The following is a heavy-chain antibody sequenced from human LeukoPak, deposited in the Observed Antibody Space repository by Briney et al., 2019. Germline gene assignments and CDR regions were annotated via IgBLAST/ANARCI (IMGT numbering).Heavy chain of an antibody. CDR1: GGTFSSYA. J-gene: IGHJ4*02. Sequence: GASVKVSCKASGGTFSSYAISWVRQAPGQGLEWMGRIIPILGIANYAQKFQGRVPITADKSTSTAYMELSSLRSEDTAVYYCARETWYYYDSSGYYPDYWGQGTLVTVSS. V-gene: IGHV1-69*04. D-gene: IGHD3-22*01. CDR2: IIPILGIA. CDR3: ARETWYYYDSSGYYPDY.